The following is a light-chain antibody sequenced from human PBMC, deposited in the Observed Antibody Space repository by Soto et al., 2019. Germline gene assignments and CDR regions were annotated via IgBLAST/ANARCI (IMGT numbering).Light chain of an antibody. J-gene: IGKJ4*01. V-gene: IGKV3-20*01. Sequence: TQSPSSLSASTGDRVTITCRASQSFSTSYLAWYQQKPGQAPRLXIFAASSRASGIPDRFSGSGSGTEFTLTIDRLEPEDFEVYYCQQYSTSPLTFGGGTKVDI. CDR2: AAS. CDR3: QQYSTSPLT. CDR1: QSFSTSY.